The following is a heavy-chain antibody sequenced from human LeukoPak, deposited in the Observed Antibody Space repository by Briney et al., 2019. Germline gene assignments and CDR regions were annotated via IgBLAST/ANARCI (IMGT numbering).Heavy chain of an antibody. CDR1: GFIFSNYA. V-gene: IGHV3-23*01. Sequence: GGSLRLSCAASGFIFSNYAMGWVRQPPGKGLEWVSSISNSGVDTFYVDSVKGRFTISRDNSKNTLFLQMNSLRADDTALYYCGKRFYVSGGGWTVDFWGQGTLVTVSS. CDR3: GKRFYVSGGGWTVDF. CDR2: ISNSGVDT. J-gene: IGHJ4*02. D-gene: IGHD6-19*01.